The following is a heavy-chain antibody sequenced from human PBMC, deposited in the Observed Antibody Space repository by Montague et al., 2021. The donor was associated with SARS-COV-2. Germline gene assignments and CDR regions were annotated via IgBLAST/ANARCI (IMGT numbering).Heavy chain of an antibody. J-gene: IGHJ3*02. Sequence: SETLSLTCTVSGGSISSYYWSWIRQPPGKGLEWIGYIYYSGSTNYNPSLKSRVTISVDTSKNQFSLKLSSVTAADTAVYYCARVGVPYYDIFAGYYIEGSEALDIWGQGTKVTVSS. CDR1: GGSISSYY. CDR2: IYYSGST. V-gene: IGHV4-59*13. D-gene: IGHD3-9*01. CDR3: ARVGVPYYDIFAGYYIEGSEALDI.